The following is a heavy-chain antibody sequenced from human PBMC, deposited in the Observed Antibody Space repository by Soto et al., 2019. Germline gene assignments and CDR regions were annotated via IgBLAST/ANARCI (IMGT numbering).Heavy chain of an antibody. CDR3: ATGRPGDYMDV. J-gene: IGHJ6*03. V-gene: IGHV1-3*01. CDR2: INAGNGNT. Sequence: QVQLVQSGAEVKKPGASVKVSCKASGYTFTSYAMHWVRQAPGQRLEWMGWINAGNGNTKYSQKFQGRVTITRDTSASTAYMELSSLRSEDTAVYFCATGRPGDYMDVWGKGTTVTVSS. CDR1: GYTFTSYA. D-gene: IGHD1-1*01.